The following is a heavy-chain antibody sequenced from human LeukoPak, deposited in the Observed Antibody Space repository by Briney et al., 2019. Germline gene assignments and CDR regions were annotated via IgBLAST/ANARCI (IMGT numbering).Heavy chain of an antibody. J-gene: IGHJ4*02. V-gene: IGHV3-21*01. CDR1: GFTFSSYS. CDR3: SRGTSYEFWCGYPDTPHFDY. CDR2: ISRSTSYI. Sequence: GGSLRLSCAASGFTFSSYSMNWVRQAPGKGLEWVSSISRSTSYIYHADSVKGRFTISRNNTKNSLYLQMNSLSAEASAVYYWSRGTSYEFWCGYPDTPHFDYWGQGTLVTVSS. D-gene: IGHD3-3*01.